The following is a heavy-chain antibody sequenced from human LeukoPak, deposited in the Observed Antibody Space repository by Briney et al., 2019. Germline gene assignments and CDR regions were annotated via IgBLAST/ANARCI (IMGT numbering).Heavy chain of an antibody. CDR1: GFAFSSYA. J-gene: IGHJ4*02. D-gene: IGHD2-15*01. CDR3: ARDRMGGSFDY. V-gene: IGHV3-48*01. CDR2: ITGDSGTI. Sequence: GGSLRLSCAASGFAFSSYAMNWVRQAPGKGLEWVSFITGDSGTIYYVDSMKGRFTISRDNAKNSLYLQIDKRRAEDTAVYYCARDRMGGSFDYWGQGTPVTVSS.